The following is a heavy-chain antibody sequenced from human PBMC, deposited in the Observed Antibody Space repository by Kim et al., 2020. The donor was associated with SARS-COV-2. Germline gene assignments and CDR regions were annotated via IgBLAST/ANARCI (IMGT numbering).Heavy chain of an antibody. CDR3: ARGGSTAAAFDI. D-gene: IGHD6-6*01. Sequence: YYNPSLKSRVTISVATSKNQFSLKLSSVTAADTAVYYCARGGSTAAAFDIWGQGTMVTVSS. J-gene: IGHJ3*02. V-gene: IGHV4-30-2*04.